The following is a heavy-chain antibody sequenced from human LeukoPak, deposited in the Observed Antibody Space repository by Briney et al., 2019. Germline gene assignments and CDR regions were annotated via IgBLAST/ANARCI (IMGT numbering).Heavy chain of an antibody. Sequence: SETLSLTCAVYGWSFNDYYWSWIRQPPGKGLEWIGYIYYSGSSDYNPSLKSRVSISVDTSKNQLSLKLSSVTAADTAVYYCARAHTNNWHVDYWGQGTLVTVSS. CDR3: ARAHTNNWHVDY. J-gene: IGHJ4*02. V-gene: IGHV4-59*01. CDR2: IYYSGSS. D-gene: IGHD1-1*01. CDR1: GWSFNDYY.